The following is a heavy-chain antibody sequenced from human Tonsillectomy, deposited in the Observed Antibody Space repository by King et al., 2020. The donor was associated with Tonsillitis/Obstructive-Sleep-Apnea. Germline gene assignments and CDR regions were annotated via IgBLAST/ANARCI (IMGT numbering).Heavy chain of an antibody. CDR2: TYYRSKWYN. CDR1: GDSVSSNSAA. J-gene: IGHJ2*01. V-gene: IGHV6-1*01. D-gene: IGHD3-22*01. Sequence: VQLQQSGPGLVKPSQTLSLTCAISGDSVSSNSAAWNWVRQSPSRGLEWLRRTYYRSKWYNDYAVSVKSRITINPDTSKNQFSLQLNSVTPEDTAVYYCVRTWYDSSGFASWYFDLWGRSTLVPVSS. CDR3: VRTWYDSSGFASWYFDL.